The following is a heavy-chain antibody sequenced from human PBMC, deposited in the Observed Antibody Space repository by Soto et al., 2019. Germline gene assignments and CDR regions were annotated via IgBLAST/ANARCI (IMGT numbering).Heavy chain of an antibody. CDR3: VTPGHGGLAFDY. D-gene: IGHD3-10*01. CDR2: IRNKPKTYTT. J-gene: IGHJ4*03. CDR1: GFTFSDHY. Sequence: PGGSLRLSCVVSGFTFSDHYMDWVRQAPGKWLEWVGRIRNKPKTYTTDYAASVKGRLTISRDDSKNSLYLQMNSLKAEDTAVYYCVTPGHGGLAFDYWGPGXTVTVYS. V-gene: IGHV3-72*01.